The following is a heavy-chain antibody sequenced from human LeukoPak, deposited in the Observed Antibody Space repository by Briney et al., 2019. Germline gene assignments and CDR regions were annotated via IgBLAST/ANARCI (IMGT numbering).Heavy chain of an antibody. CDR1: GGSFSTCY. CDR2: IYYAGTT. D-gene: IGHD6-13*01. V-gene: IGHV4-59*01. CDR3: ARAGANGIEAAGSLRY. J-gene: IGHJ4*02. Sequence: SETLSLTCTVSGGSFSTCYWSWIRQPPGKGLEWIGYIYYAGTTNYNPSLKSRVTISVDTSKNQFSLNLSSVTAADTAVYYCARAGANGIEAAGSLRYWGQGTLVTVSS.